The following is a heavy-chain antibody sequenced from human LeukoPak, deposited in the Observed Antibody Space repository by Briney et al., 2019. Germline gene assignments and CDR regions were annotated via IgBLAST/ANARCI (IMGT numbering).Heavy chain of an antibody. CDR2: IYYSGST. CDR1: GGSISSYY. J-gene: IGHJ4*02. V-gene: IGHV4-59*01. Sequence: SETLSLTCTVSGGSISSYYWSWIRQPPGKGLEWIGYIYYSGSTNYNPSLKGRVTISVDTSKNQFSLKLSSVTAADTAVYYCAREARVTYDILTGYFDYWGQGTLVTVSS. CDR3: AREARVTYDILTGYFDY. D-gene: IGHD3-9*01.